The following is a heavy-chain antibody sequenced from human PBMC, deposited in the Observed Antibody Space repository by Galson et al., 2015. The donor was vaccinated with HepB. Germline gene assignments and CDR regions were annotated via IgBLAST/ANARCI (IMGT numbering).Heavy chain of an antibody. CDR3: AKAYSSSEDEGDY. CDR1: GFTFSSYG. CDR2: ISYDGSNK. V-gene: IGHV3-30*18. J-gene: IGHJ4*02. Sequence: SLRLSCAASGFTFSSYGMHWVRQAPGKGLEWVAVISYDGSNKYYADSVNGRFTISRDNSKNTLYLQMNSLGAEDTAVYYCAKAYSSSEDEGDYWGQGTLVTVSS. D-gene: IGHD6-6*01.